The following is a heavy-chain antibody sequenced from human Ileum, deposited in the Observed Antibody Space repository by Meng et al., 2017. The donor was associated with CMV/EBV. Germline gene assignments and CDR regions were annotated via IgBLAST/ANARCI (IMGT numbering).Heavy chain of an antibody. CDR3: ARVEREPLVDTAINYYYYYGMDV. CDR1: GFTFSSYE. V-gene: IGHV3-48*03. Sequence: GGSLRLSCAASGFTFSSYEMNWVRQAPGKGLEWVSYISSSGSTIYYADSVKGRFTISRDNAKNSLYLQMNSLRAEDTAVYYCARVEREPLVDTAINYYYYYGMDVWGQGTTVTVSS. D-gene: IGHD5-18*01. CDR2: ISSSGSTI. J-gene: IGHJ6*02.